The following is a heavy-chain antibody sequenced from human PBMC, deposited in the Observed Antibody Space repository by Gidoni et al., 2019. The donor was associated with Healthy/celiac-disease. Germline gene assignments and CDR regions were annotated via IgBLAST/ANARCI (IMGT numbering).Heavy chain of an antibody. CDR3: ARDVEYPESTFGGVIAYFDY. CDR1: GGSISSRGYY. D-gene: IGHD3-16*02. J-gene: IGHJ4*02. V-gene: IGHV4-31*03. CDR2: IYYSGST. Sequence: QVQLQESGPGLVKPSQTLSLTCTVSGGSISSRGYYWSWIRHHPGKSLEWIGYIYYSGSTYYKPSLKSRVTISVDTSKNQFSLKLSSVTAADTAVYYCARDVEYPESTFGGVIAYFDYWGQGTLVTVSS.